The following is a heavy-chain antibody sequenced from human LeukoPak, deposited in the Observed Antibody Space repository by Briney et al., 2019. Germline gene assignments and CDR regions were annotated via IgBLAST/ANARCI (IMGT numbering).Heavy chain of an antibody. D-gene: IGHD5-12*01. V-gene: IGHV1-2*02. J-gene: IGHJ4*02. CDR3: ARAYSGYEAFDY. CDR1: GYTFTGFY. Sequence: ASVKVSCKASGYTFTGFYIHWVRQAPRQGLEWMGWINPHSGGTNYAQKFQGRVTMTRDTSISTAYMELSSLRSDDTAVYYCARAYSGYEAFDYWGQGALVTVSS. CDR2: INPHSGGT.